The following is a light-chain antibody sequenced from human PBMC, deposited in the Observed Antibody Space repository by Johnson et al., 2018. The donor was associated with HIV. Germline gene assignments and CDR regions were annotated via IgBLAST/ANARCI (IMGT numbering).Light chain of an antibody. Sequence: QAVLTQPPSVSAAPGQKVTISCSGGTSNIGNNYVSWYQQFPGTAPKLLIYENNKRPSGIPDRFSGSKSGTSATLGITGLQTGDAADYYCGTWDSSLSIYVFGIGTKFTVL. V-gene: IGLV1-51*02. CDR2: ENN. CDR3: GTWDSSLSIYV. J-gene: IGLJ1*01. CDR1: TSNIGNNY.